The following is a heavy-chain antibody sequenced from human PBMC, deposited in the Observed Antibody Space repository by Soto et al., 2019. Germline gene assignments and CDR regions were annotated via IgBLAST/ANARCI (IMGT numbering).Heavy chain of an antibody. J-gene: IGHJ4*02. Sequence: GGSLRLSCAASGFTFSSYSMNWVRQAPGKGLEWVSYISSSSSTIYYADSVKGRCTISRDNAKNSLYLQMNSLRDEDTVVYYCAGGPRGYSYGYQILWGQGTLVTVSS. V-gene: IGHV3-48*02. D-gene: IGHD5-18*01. CDR3: AGGPRGYSYGYQIL. CDR1: GFTFSSYS. CDR2: ISSSSSTI.